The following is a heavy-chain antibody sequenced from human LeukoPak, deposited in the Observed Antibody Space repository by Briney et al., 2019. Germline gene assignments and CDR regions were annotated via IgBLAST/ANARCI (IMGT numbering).Heavy chain of an antibody. D-gene: IGHD6-6*01. CDR2: ISYDGSNK. CDR1: GFTFSSYA. J-gene: IGHJ5*02. Sequence: GGSLRLSCAASGFTFSSYAMHWVRQAPGKGLEWVAVISYDGSNKYYADSVKGRFTISRDNSKNTLYLQMNSLSAEDTALYYCARDRGIAARPEVSWFDPWGQGTLVTVSS. V-gene: IGHV3-30-3*01. CDR3: ARDRGIAARPEVSWFDP.